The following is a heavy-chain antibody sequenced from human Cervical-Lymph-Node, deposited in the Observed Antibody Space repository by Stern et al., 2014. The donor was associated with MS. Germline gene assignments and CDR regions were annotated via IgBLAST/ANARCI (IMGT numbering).Heavy chain of an antibody. CDR2: VYYTGTT. CDR1: AGSISSHH. V-gene: IGHV4-59*11. CDR3: ARGPPNDAFDI. J-gene: IGHJ3*02. Sequence: QEQLQESGPGLVKPSETLSLTCTMSAGSISSHHWNWIRQPPGKGLEWMGYVYYTGTTQYIPSLKSRVTISVAMSNLQVSLKLSSVTAADTAVYYCARGPPNDAFDIWGQGTMVTVSS.